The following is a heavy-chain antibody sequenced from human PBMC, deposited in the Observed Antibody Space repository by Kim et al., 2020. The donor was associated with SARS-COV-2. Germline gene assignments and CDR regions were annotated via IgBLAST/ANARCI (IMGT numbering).Heavy chain of an antibody. CDR3: ATSCSITSCHWFDP. D-gene: IGHD2-2*01. J-gene: IGHJ5*02. Sequence: YAQKFQGRVTMTEDTSTDTAYMELSSLRSEDTPVYYCATSCSITSCHWFDPWGQGTLVTVSS. V-gene: IGHV1-24*01.